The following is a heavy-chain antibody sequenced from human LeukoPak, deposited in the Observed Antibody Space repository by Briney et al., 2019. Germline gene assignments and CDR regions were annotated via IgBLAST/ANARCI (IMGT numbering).Heavy chain of an antibody. V-gene: IGHV3-49*03. CDR2: IRSKAYGGAT. CDR1: GFTFGDYA. Sequence: GGSLRLSCTASGFTFGDYAMSWFRQAPGKGLEWVGFIRSKAYGGATDYAASVKGRFTISRDDSKSIAYLQMNSLKTEDTAVYYCTRAPGDYGANYYYYYMDVWGKGTTVTVSS. CDR3: TRAPGDYGANYYYYYMDV. D-gene: IGHD4-17*01. J-gene: IGHJ6*03.